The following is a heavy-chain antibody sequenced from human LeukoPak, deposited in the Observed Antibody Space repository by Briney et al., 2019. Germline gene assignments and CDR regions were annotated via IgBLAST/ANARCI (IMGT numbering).Heavy chain of an antibody. V-gene: IGHV4-61*01. D-gene: IGHD6-6*01. Sequence: SETLSLTCTVSGGSVSSDTYYWSWIRQPPGKGLEWIGYIYYSGSTNYNPSLKSRVTISLDTSKNQFSLKLSSVTAADTAVYYCARRAVVDDYVDYWGQGTLVTVSS. J-gene: IGHJ4*02. CDR3: ARRAVVDDYVDY. CDR2: IYYSGST. CDR1: GGSVSSDTYY.